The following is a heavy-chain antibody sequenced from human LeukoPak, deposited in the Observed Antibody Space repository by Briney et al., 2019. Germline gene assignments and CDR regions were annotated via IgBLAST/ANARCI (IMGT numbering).Heavy chain of an antibody. CDR1: GYILTGYY. V-gene: IGHV1-2*02. D-gene: IGHD6-19*01. Sequence: ASVKVSCKASGYILTGYYMHWVRQAPGQGLEWMGWINPNSGGTNYAQKFQGRVTMTRDTSISTAYMELSRLRSDDTAVYYCARVPLGKWLVRGCFDYWGQGTLVTVSS. J-gene: IGHJ4*02. CDR2: INPNSGGT. CDR3: ARVPLGKWLVRGCFDY.